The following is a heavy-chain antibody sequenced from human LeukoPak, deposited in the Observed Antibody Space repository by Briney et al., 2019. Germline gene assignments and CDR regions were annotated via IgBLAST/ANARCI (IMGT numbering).Heavy chain of an antibody. CDR2: MNPNSGNT. CDR1: GYTFTSYD. Sequence: GASVKVSCKASGYTFTSYDINWVRQATGQGLEWMGWMNPNSGNTGYAQKFQGRVTMTRNTSISTAYMELSSLRSEDTAVYYCARGGGGSSSWSKYYYYYYGMDVWGQGTTVTVSS. J-gene: IGHJ6*02. V-gene: IGHV1-8*01. CDR3: ARGGGGSSSWSKYYYYYYGMDV. D-gene: IGHD6-13*01.